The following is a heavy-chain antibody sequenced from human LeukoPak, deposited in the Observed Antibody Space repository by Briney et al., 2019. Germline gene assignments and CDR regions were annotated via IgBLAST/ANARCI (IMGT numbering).Heavy chain of an antibody. J-gene: IGHJ4*02. CDR3: ARGRESHGHYFHF. CDR1: GGTFNNCA. V-gene: IGHV1-69*13. CDR2: IFPLFETT. D-gene: IGHD1-26*01. Sequence: SVKVSCKASGGTFNNCAINWGRQAPGQGLEWMGGIFPLFETTDYAQGFKGRVTITADDSTSTAYMELNSLRTEDTAVYYCARGRESHGHYFHFWGQGTLVTVSS.